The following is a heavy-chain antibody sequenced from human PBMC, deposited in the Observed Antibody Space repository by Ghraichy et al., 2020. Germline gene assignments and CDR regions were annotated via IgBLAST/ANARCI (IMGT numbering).Heavy chain of an antibody. J-gene: IGHJ4*02. CDR1: GGSISSSNW. V-gene: IGHV4-4*02. CDR2: IYHSGST. CDR3: ARGRDSAGSYVGY. D-gene: IGHD2-15*01. Sequence: SETLSLTCAVSGGSISSSNWWSWVRQPPGKGLEWIGEIYHSGSTNYNPSLKSRVTISVDNSKNQFSLKLSSVTAADTAVYYCARGRDSAGSYVGYWGQGTLVTVSS.